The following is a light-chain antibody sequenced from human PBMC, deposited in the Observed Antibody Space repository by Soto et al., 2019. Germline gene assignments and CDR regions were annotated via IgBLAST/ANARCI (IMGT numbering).Light chain of an antibody. V-gene: IGLV1-44*01. Sequence: QSVLTQPPSASGAPGQRVTISCSGSRSNIGSSNVNWFQQFPGTAPKLIITVSDQRPSGVPDRFSGSKSGTSGSLAISGLQSEDEADYYCAVWDDSLKAYIFGAGTKVTV. CDR2: VSD. CDR3: AVWDDSLKAYI. J-gene: IGLJ1*01. CDR1: RSNIGSSN.